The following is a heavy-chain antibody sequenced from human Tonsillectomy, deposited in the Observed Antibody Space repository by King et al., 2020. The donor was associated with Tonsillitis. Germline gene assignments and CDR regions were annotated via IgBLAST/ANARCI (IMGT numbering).Heavy chain of an antibody. CDR1: GGSISSGDYY. D-gene: IGHD4-17*01. J-gene: IGHJ4*02. V-gene: IGHV4-30-4*01. Sequence: QLQESGPGLVKPSQTLSLTCTVSGGSISSGDYYWSWIRQPPGKGLEWMGYIYYSGSTYSNPSLKSRVTMSVDTSTNQFSLTLRSVPAAATAVYYCARAVTTFDCWGQGTLVTVSS. CDR3: ARAVTTFDC. CDR2: IYYSGST.